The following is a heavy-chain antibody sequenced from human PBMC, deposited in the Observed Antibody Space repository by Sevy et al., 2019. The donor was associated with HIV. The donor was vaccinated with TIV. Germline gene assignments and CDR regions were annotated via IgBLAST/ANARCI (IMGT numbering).Heavy chain of an antibody. CDR1: GGTISSSSYR. V-gene: IGHV4-39*01. D-gene: IGHD3-10*01. Sequence: SETLSLTCTVSGGTISSSSYRWGWIRQPPGKGLEWVGSNYHTGAADDNPSLKRRGTMSVDTSKNQFSLQVGSVTAADTAVYYCARWYGNNFDYWGQGALVTVSS. CDR3: ARWYGNNFDY. J-gene: IGHJ4*02. CDR2: NYHTGAA.